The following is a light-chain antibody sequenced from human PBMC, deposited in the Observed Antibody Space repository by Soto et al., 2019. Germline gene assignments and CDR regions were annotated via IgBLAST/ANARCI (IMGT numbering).Light chain of an antibody. CDR3: QQYNSYSGT. CDR1: QSISSW. Sequence: DIQMTQSPSTLSASVGDRVTITCRASQSISSWLDWYQQKPGKAPKLLIYDASSLESGVPARFSGSGSGTDFTLTISSLQPDDFATYYCQQYNSYSGTFGQGTKVEIK. J-gene: IGKJ1*01. CDR2: DAS. V-gene: IGKV1-5*01.